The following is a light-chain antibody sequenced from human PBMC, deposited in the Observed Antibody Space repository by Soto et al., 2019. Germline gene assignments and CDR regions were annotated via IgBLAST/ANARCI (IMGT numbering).Light chain of an antibody. J-gene: IGKJ1*01. Sequence: AVAQAPGRLSLSREKRATLSCGASQSVSNNYLAWYQQKPGQAPRLLIYGASNRATGIPDRFSGSGSGTDFTLSSSRLEPEDFAVYYCQQYGSSGTFGQGTKVDIK. CDR3: QQYGSSGT. V-gene: IGKV3-20*01. CDR2: GAS. CDR1: QSVSNNY.